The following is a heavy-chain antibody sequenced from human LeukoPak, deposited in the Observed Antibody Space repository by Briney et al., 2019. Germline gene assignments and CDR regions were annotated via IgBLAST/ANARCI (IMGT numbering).Heavy chain of an antibody. CDR2: MNPNSGNS. Sequence: ASVKVSCKASRYTFTNYDINWVRQATGQGLEWMGYMNPNSGNSAYAQKFQGRVTITTDASISTAYMELSGLRSEDTALYYCAREGLDYWGQGTLVTVSS. CDR1: RYTFTNYD. V-gene: IGHV1-8*01. J-gene: IGHJ4*02. CDR3: AREGLDY.